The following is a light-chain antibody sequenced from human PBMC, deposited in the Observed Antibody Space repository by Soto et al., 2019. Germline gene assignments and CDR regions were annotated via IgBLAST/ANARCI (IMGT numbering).Light chain of an antibody. V-gene: IGKV3-11*01. CDR1: QSIRNY. CDR2: DAS. J-gene: IGKJ4*01. Sequence: EVVLTQSPATLSLSPGERATLSCRASQSIRNYLAWYQQKPGQAPRLLIYDASNRATGIPARFSGSGSGTDFGLTISSLEPEDSGVYYCQQRNDWVTFGGGTKVEIK. CDR3: QQRNDWVT.